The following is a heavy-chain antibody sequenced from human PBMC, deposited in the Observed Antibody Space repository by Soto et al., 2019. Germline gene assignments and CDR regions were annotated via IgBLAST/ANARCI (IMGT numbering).Heavy chain of an antibody. CDR2: IFYSGST. CDR1: GGSLSSSSG. J-gene: IGHJ4*02. Sequence: SETRSLTCAVSGGSLSSSSGLSWVRQPPGKTLEWLGEIFYSGSTKYNPSLNSRVTISADQSKNDFSLRLSSVTAADTAVYYCVHHGGVPYYHDFWGQGMLVTVSA. D-gene: IGHD2-8*01. CDR3: VHHGGVPYYHDF. V-gene: IGHV4-4*02.